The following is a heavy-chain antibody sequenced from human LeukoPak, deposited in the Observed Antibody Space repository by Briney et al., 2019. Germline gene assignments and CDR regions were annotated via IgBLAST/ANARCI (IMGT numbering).Heavy chain of an antibody. CDR2: IYTSGST. CDR3: ARDLRPYGFSWFDP. V-gene: IGHV4-61*02. CDR1: GGSISSGSYY. J-gene: IGHJ5*02. D-gene: IGHD5/OR15-5a*01. Sequence: PSETLSLTCTVSGGSISSGSYYWSWIRQPAGKGLEWIGRIYTSGSTNYNPSLKSRVTISVDTSKNQFSLKLSSVTAADTAVYYCARDLRPYGFSWFDPWGQGTLVTVSS.